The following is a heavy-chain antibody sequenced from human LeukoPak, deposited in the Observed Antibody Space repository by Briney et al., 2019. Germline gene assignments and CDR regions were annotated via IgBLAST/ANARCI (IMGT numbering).Heavy chain of an antibody. D-gene: IGHD6-19*01. Sequence: ASVKVSCKASGYTFTGYYMHWVRQAPGQGLEWMGWINPNSGGTNYAQKFQGRVTMTRDTSISTAHMELSRLRSDDTAVYYCASFSSGWYGGYFDYWGQGTLVTVSS. V-gene: IGHV1-2*02. CDR1: GYTFTGYY. J-gene: IGHJ4*02. CDR3: ASFSSGWYGGYFDY. CDR2: INPNSGGT.